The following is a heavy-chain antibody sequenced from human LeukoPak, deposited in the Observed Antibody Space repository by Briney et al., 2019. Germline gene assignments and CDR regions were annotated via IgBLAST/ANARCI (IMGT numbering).Heavy chain of an antibody. V-gene: IGHV4-34*01. CDR2: INHSGRT. CDR1: GGSFSAYY. J-gene: IGHJ5*02. D-gene: IGHD3-9*01. CDR3: ARSPLTGNYGEWFDP. Sequence: PSETLSLTCGVSGGSFSAYYWSWIRQPPGKGLELIGEINHSGRTNYNPSLKSRVTISVDTSKNQFSLNLSSVTAADTAVYYCARSPLTGNYGEWFDPWGQGTLVIVSS.